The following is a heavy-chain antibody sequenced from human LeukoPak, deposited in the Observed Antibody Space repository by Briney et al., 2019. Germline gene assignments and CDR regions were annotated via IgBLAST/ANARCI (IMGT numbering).Heavy chain of an antibody. CDR1: GYSFTAYY. CDR3: ARSPHILTGENFDY. CDR2: VNPNSGGT. Sequence: VKVSCKASGYSFTAYYMRWVRQAPGQGLEWMGWVNPNSGGTNYAQKFQGRVTMTRDTSITTAYMEMSRLRSDDTALYYCARSPHILTGENFDYWGKGTLVTVSS. D-gene: IGHD3-9*01. J-gene: IGHJ4*02. V-gene: IGHV1-2*02.